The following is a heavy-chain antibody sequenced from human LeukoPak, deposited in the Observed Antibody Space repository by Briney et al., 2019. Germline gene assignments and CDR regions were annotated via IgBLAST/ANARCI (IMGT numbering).Heavy chain of an antibody. CDR1: GGSTTSSRYY. J-gene: IGHJ4*02. D-gene: IGHD1-26*01. CDR3: ARAYSGRPFDY. Sequence: PSQTLSLTRTVSGGSTTSSRYYWAWIRQPPGKGLEWIGSIYYGGSTYYNPSLTSRVTIPADTSKKQFSLNLRSVTAAGTAVYYCARAYSGRPFDYWGQGAMVGVCS. CDR2: IYYGGST. V-gene: IGHV4-39*07.